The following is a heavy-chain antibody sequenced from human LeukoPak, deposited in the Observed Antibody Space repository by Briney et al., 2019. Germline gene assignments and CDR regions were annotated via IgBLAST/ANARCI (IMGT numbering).Heavy chain of an antibody. D-gene: IGHD2-2*01. V-gene: IGHV3-33*01. CDR2: IWYDGSYK. CDR3: ARGGPSTRNWFDP. Sequence: PGGSLRLSCAASGSTFGHYGMHWVRQAPGKGLEWVAVIWYDGSYKYYADSVKGRFTISRDNSKNTLYLQMGSLRAEDMAVYYCARGGPSTRNWFDPWGQGTLVTVSS. J-gene: IGHJ5*02. CDR1: GSTFGHYG.